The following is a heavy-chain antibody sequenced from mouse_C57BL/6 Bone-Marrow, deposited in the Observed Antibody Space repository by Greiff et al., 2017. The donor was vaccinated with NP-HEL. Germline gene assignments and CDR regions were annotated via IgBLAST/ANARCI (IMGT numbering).Heavy chain of an antibody. J-gene: IGHJ2*01. CDR2: INPNNGGT. CDR3: ARCTLYYLDY. D-gene: IGHD5-1*01. V-gene: IGHV1-26*01. CDR1: GYTFTDYY. Sequence: VQLQQSGPELVKPGASVKISCKASGYTFTDYYMNWVKQSHGKSLEWIGDINPNNGGTSYNQKFKGKATLTVDKSSSTAYMELRSLTSEDSAVYYCARCTLYYLDYGGQGTTLTVSS.